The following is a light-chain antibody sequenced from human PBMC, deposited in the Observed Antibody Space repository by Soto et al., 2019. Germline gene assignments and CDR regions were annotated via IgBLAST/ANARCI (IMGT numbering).Light chain of an antibody. Sequence: EVGVTQSPATLSVYPGERATLSCRASQSVSSSRLAWYRQKPGQAPRLLIYGASSRAAGIPDRFSGSGSGTDFTLTISGLEPEDFAVYYCQQYGSSLTWTFGQGTKVDI. CDR2: GAS. J-gene: IGKJ1*01. CDR1: QSVSSSR. CDR3: QQYGSSLTWT. V-gene: IGKV3-20*01.